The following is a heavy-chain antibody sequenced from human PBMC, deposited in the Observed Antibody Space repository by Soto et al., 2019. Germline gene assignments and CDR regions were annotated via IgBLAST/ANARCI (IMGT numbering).Heavy chain of an antibody. J-gene: IGHJ5*02. Sequence: SETLSLTCAVYGGSFSGYYWSWIRQPPGKGLEWIGEINHSGSTNYNPSLKSRVTISGDTSKNQFSLKLSSVTAADTAVYYCAGSRGRQWLVRVWFDPWGQGTLVP. D-gene: IGHD6-19*01. V-gene: IGHV4-34*01. CDR1: GGSFSGYY. CDR3: AGSRGRQWLVRVWFDP. CDR2: INHSGST.